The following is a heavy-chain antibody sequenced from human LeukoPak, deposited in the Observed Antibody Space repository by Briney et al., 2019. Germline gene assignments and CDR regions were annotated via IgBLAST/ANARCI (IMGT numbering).Heavy chain of an antibody. CDR2: TYYRVKWYT. CDR3: AKEKYYYGSGSYYNGIDY. CDR1: RDSASGNIAA. V-gene: IGHV6-1*01. D-gene: IGHD3-10*01. Sequence: PSQTLSLTCAISRDSASGNIAASNWIRHSPSRGLECLGRTYYRVKWYTDYAVSVKSQIPINPDTSKNHFSLKLNSVPPEATAVYYGAKEKYYYGSGSYYNGIDYWGQGTLVTVSS. J-gene: IGHJ4*02.